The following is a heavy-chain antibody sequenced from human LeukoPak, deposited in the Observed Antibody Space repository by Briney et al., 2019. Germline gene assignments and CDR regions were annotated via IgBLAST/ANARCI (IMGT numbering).Heavy chain of an antibody. Sequence: ARSLRLSCAASGLTVSSSYMSWVSQVPGNGLEWVSITYNDGSTYYADSMKGRFTISRDNAKNTLYLQVNSLRAEDTAMYYCARNILFAFDIWGQGTMVTVSS. CDR3: ARNILFAFDI. CDR1: GLTVSSSY. CDR2: TYNDGST. V-gene: IGHV3-53*01. J-gene: IGHJ3*02.